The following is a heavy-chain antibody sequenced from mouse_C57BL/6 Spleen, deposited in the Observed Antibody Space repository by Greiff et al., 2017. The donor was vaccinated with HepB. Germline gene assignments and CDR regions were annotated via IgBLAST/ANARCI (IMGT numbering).Heavy chain of an antibody. V-gene: IGHV1-31*01. CDR1: GYSFTGYY. J-gene: IGHJ3*01. Sequence: EVQLQQSGPELVKPGASVKISCKASGYSFTGYYMHWVKQSHGNILDWIGYIYPYNGVSSYNQKFKGKATFTVDKSSSTAYMELRSLKSEDSAVYSCARGGDYDVAWFADWGQGTLVTVSA. CDR2: IYPYNGVS. D-gene: IGHD2-4*01. CDR3: ARGGDYDVAWFAD.